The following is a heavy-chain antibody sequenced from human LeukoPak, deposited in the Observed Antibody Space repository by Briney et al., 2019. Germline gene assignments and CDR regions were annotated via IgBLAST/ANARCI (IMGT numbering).Heavy chain of an antibody. J-gene: IGHJ6*02. CDR2: IIPIFGTA. V-gene: IGHV1-69*01. Sequence: PGGSLRLSCAASGFTFSSYAISWVRQAPGQGLEWMGGIIPIFGTANYAQKFQGRVTITADESTSTAYMELSSLRSEDTAVYYCARASIAARRSYYGMDVWGQGTTVTVSS. CDR1: GFTFSSYA. D-gene: IGHD6-6*01. CDR3: ARASIAARRSYYGMDV.